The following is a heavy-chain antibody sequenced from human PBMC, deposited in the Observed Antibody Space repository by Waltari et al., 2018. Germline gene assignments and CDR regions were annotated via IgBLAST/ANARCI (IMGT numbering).Heavy chain of an antibody. CDR2: SKTYGSIT. V-gene: IGHV3-74*01. Sequence: QLVESGGGLVQPGGSLKLSCAASGFPFSTSWLHWVRQAPGKELLSVEHSKTYGSITNYADSVKGRFTISRDNAKNTLFLQMNSLRAEDTALYYCVRYSSEVLGDCWGRGTLVTVSS. J-gene: IGHJ4*02. CDR1: GFPFSTSW. CDR3: VRYSSEVLGDC. D-gene: IGHD4-4*01.